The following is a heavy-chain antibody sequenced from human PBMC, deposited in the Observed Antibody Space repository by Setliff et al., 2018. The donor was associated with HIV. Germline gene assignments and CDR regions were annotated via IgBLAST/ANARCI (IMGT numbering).Heavy chain of an antibody. Sequence: SETLSLTCTVSGDSIGSSSYYWAWIRQPPEKGLEWIGNIYYSGSTYYNPSLKSRVTISVDTSKNQFSLKLSPVTAADTAVYYCARPFDWGSSHPLGYWSQGTLVTVSS. CDR2: IYYSGST. J-gene: IGHJ4*02. CDR1: GDSIGSSSYY. CDR3: ARPFDWGSSHPLGY. D-gene: IGHD3-9*01. V-gene: IGHV4-39*01.